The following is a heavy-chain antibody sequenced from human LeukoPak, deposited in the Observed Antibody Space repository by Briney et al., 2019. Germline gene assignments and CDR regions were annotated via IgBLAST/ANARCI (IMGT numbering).Heavy chain of an antibody. D-gene: IGHD3-10*01. CDR1: GGSISSSSYY. V-gene: IGHV4-39*07. J-gene: IGHJ5*02. CDR3: ARAFGYQFGGGGNWFDP. Sequence: SETLSLTCTVSGGSISSSSYYWGWIRQPPGKGLEWIGSIYYSGSTYYNPSLKSRVTISVDTSKNQFSLKLSSVTAADTAVYYCARAFGYQFGGGGNWFDPWGQGTLVTVSS. CDR2: IYYSGST.